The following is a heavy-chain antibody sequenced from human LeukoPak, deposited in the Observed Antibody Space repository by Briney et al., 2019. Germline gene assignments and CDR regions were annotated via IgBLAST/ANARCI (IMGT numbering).Heavy chain of an antibody. D-gene: IGHD3-22*01. Sequence: ASVKVSCKASGGTFSSYAISWVRQAPGQGLEWMGGIIPIFGTANYAQKFQGRVTITADESTSTAYMELNSLRSEDTAVYYCCGRTYYYDSSGYYRDYWGQGTLVTVSS. CDR1: GGTFSSYA. CDR2: IIPIFGTA. V-gene: IGHV1-69*13. J-gene: IGHJ4*02. CDR3: CGRTYYYDSSGYYRDY.